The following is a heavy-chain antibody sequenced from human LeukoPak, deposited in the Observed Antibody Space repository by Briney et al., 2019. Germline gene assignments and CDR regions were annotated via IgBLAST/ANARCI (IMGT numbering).Heavy chain of an antibody. CDR2: IIPIFGTA. D-gene: IGHD2-2*01. J-gene: IGHJ6*03. V-gene: IGHV1-69*05. CDR3: ARGSTSSRYMDV. CDR1: GYTFTGYY. Sequence: SVKVSCKASGYTFTGYYMHWVRQAPGQGLEWMGGIIPIFGTANYAQKFQGRVTITTDESTSTAYMELSSLRSEDTAVYYCARGSTSSRYMDVWGKGTTVTVSS.